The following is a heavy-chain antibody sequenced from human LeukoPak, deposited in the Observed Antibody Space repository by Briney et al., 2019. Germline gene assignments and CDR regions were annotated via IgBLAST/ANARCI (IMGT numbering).Heavy chain of an antibody. J-gene: IGHJ3*02. D-gene: IGHD3-22*01. V-gene: IGHV4-34*01. CDR2: INHSGST. CDR1: GGSFSGYY. CDR3: ARSYDSSQARAFDI. Sequence: SETLSLTCAVYGGSFSGYYWSWIRQPPGKGLEWIGEINHSGSTNYNPSLKSRVTISVDTSKNQFSLKLSSVTAADTAVYYCARSYDSSQARAFDIWGQGTMVTVSS.